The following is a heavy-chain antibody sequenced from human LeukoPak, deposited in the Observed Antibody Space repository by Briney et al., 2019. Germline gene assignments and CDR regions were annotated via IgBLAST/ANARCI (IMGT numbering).Heavy chain of an antibody. D-gene: IGHD2-2*02. CDR3: ARDFYCSSTSCYMGYVDY. J-gene: IGHJ4*02. Sequence: ASVKVSCKASGYTFTSYGISWVRQAPGQGLEWMGWISAYNGNTNYAQKLQGRVTMTTDTSTSTAYMELRSLRSDDTAVYYCARDFYCSSTSCYMGYVDYWGQGTLVTVSS. V-gene: IGHV1-18*01. CDR2: ISAYNGNT. CDR1: GYTFTSYG.